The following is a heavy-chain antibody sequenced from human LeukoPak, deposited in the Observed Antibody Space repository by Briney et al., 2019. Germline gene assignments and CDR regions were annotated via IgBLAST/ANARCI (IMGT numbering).Heavy chain of an antibody. CDR3: ARGGTYYYDSSGNWFDP. Sequence: SQTLSLTCAVSGGSISSGGYSWSWIRQPPGKGLEWIGYIYHSGSTYYNPSLKSRVTISVDRSKNQFSLKLSSVTAADTAVYYCARGGTYYYDSSGNWFDPWGQGTLVTVSS. D-gene: IGHD3-22*01. CDR1: GGSISSGGYS. CDR2: IYHSGST. V-gene: IGHV4-30-2*01. J-gene: IGHJ5*02.